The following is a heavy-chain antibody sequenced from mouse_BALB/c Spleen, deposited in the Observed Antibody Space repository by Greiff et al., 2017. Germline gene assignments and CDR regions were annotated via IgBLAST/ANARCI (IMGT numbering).Heavy chain of an antibody. V-gene: IGHV1S127*01. J-gene: IGHJ4*01. D-gene: IGHD2-1*01. CDR1: GYSFTSYW. Sequence: QVQLQQSGPQLVRPGASVKISCKASGYSFTSYWMHWVKQRPGQGLEWIGMIDPSDSETRLNQKFKDKATLTVDKSSSTAYMQLSSPTSEDSAVYYCARRDYYGIHIFSMDYWGQGTSVTVSS. CDR2: IDPSDSET. CDR3: ARRDYYGIHIFSMDY.